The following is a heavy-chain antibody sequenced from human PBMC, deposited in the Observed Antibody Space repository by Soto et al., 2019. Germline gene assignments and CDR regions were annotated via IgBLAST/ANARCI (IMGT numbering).Heavy chain of an antibody. D-gene: IGHD6-6*01. CDR1: GFTFSSYS. V-gene: IGHV3-48*01. CDR3: ARGGSSIAGDMDV. Sequence: GGSLRLSCAASGFTFSSYSMNWVRQAPGKGLEWVSYISSSSSTIYYADSVKGRFTISRDNAKNSLYLQMNSLRAEDTAVYYCARGGSSIAGDMDVWGKGTTVTVSS. CDR2: ISSSSSTI. J-gene: IGHJ6*03.